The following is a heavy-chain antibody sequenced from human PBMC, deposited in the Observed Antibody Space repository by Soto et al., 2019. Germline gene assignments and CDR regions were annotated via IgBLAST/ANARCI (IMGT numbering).Heavy chain of an antibody. V-gene: IGHV3-15*07. CDR2: IKSKTDGGTT. CDR3: TTTVAGIVGEVDY. D-gene: IGHD6-19*01. Sequence: GGSLRLSCAASGFTFSNAWMNWVRQAPGKGLEWVGRIKSKTDGGTTDYAAPVKGRFTISRDDSKNTLYLQMNSLKTEDTAVYYCTTTVAGIVGEVDYWGQGTLVTVSS. J-gene: IGHJ4*02. CDR1: GFTFSNAW.